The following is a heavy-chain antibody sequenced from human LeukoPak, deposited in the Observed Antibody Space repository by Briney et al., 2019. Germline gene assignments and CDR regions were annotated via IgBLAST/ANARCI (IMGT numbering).Heavy chain of an antibody. CDR1: GFTFSSYA. V-gene: IGHV3-23*01. Sequence: QPGGSLRLSCAASGFTFSSYAMSWVRQAPGKGLEWVSAISGSGGSTYYADSVKGRFTISRDNSKDTLYLQMNSLRAEDTAVYYCAGSGFKRGYFDYWGQGTLVTVSS. CDR3: AGSGFKRGYFDY. J-gene: IGHJ4*02. D-gene: IGHD3-22*01. CDR2: ISGSGGST.